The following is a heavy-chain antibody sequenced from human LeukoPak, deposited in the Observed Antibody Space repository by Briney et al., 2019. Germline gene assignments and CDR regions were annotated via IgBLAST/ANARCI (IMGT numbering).Heavy chain of an antibody. D-gene: IGHD4-23*01. CDR1: GFTFSSYA. Sequence: GGSLRLSCAASGFTFSSYAMHWVRQAPGKGLEWVAVISYDGSNKYYADSVKGRFTISRDNSKNTLYLQMNSLRAEDTAVYYSAREAGYGGGDIDYWGQGTLVTVSS. J-gene: IGHJ4*02. CDR3: AREAGYGGGDIDY. V-gene: IGHV3-30-3*01. CDR2: ISYDGSNK.